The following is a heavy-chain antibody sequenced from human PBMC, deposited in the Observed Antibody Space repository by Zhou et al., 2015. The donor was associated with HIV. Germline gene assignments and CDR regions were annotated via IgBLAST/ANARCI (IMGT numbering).Heavy chain of an antibody. Sequence: QVQLVQSGAEVKKPGSSVKVSCKASGGTFSSYAISWVRQAPGQGLEWMGGIIPIFGTANYAQKFQGRVTISADESTSTAYMELSSLRSEDTAVYYCARDGEAAAGTANWFDPWGQGTRGHRLL. J-gene: IGHJ5*02. CDR3: ARDGEAAAGTANWFDP. CDR1: GGTFSSYA. V-gene: IGHV1-69*01. D-gene: IGHD6-13*01. CDR2: IIPIFGTA.